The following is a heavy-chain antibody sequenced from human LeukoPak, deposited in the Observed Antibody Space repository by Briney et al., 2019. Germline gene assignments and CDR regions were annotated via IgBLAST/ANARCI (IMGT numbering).Heavy chain of an antibody. CDR2: INHSGST. CDR1: GGSFSGYY. Sequence: SEILSLTCAVYGGSFSGYYWSWIRQPPGKGLEWIGEINHSGSTNYNPSLKSRVTISVDTSKNQFSLKLSSVTAADTAVYYCAGEDYDTDYWGQGTLVTVSS. D-gene: IGHD3-22*01. CDR3: AGEDYDTDY. V-gene: IGHV4-34*01. J-gene: IGHJ4*02.